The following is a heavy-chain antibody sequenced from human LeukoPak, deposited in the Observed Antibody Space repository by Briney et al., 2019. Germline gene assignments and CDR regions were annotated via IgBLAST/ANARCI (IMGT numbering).Heavy chain of an antibody. CDR3: ARASMGLIAAANY. D-gene: IGHD6-13*01. Sequence: GRSLRLSCAASGFTFSSYGMHWVRQAPGKGLEWVSYISIGSDTIYYADSVKGRFTISRDNAKNSLYLQMNSLRAEDTAVYYCARASMGLIAAANYWGQGTLVTVSS. V-gene: IGHV3-48*01. CDR2: ISIGSDTI. CDR1: GFTFSSYG. J-gene: IGHJ4*02.